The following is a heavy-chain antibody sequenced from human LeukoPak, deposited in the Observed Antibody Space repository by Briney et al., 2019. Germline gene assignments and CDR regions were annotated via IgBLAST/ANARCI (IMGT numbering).Heavy chain of an antibody. D-gene: IGHD5-24*01. CDR1: GYTFTGYY. CDR3: ARVEMATPYFDY. J-gene: IGHJ4*02. Sequence: ASVKVSCKASGYTFTGYYMHWVRQAPGQGLEWMGWINPNSGGTNYAQKFQGRVTMTRDTSISTAYMELSRLRSDDTAVYYCARVEMATPYFDYWGQGTLDTVSS. CDR2: INPNSGGT. V-gene: IGHV1-2*02.